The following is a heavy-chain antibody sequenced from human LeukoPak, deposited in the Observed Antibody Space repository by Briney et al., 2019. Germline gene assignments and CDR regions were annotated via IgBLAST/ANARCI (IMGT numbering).Heavy chain of an antibody. D-gene: IGHD6-6*01. J-gene: IGHJ4*02. CDR3: ARGAIAARPDGVFDY. V-gene: IGHV3-30*04. CDR2: ISYDGTDR. CDR1: GFSFSTYT. Sequence: GGSLRLSCAASGFSFSTYTMHWVRQAPGKGLEWVAVISYDGTDRYYADSVRGRFTISRDNSKNTLYLQMNSLRADDTAVYYCARGAIAARPDGVFDYWGQGTLVTVSS.